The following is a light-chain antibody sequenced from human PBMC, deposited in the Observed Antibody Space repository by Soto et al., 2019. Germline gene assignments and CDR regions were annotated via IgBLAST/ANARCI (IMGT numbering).Light chain of an antibody. CDR3: QQRSNWPS. CDR1: QSVRNN. V-gene: IGKV3-11*01. J-gene: IGKJ5*01. CDR2: DAS. Sequence: EIVLTQSPATLSLSPGERATLSCRASQSVRNNLAWYQQKPGQPPRLLIYDASYRATDIPARFSGSGSGTDFTLTINSLESEGFAVYHCQQRSNWPSFGQGTRLEIK.